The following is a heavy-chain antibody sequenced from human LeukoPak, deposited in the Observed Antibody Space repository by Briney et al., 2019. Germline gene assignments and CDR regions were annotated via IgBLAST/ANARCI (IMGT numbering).Heavy chain of an antibody. D-gene: IGHD4-17*01. Sequence: GGSLRLSCAASGFTFSSYSMIWVRQAPGKGLEWVSSISSSSTYIEYADSVKGRFTISRDNAENSLHLQMNSLRAEDTAVYYCARDRGVTTSGYFDYWGQGTLVTVSS. CDR2: ISSSSTYI. CDR3: ARDRGVTTSGYFDY. CDR1: GFTFSSYS. J-gene: IGHJ4*02. V-gene: IGHV3-21*01.